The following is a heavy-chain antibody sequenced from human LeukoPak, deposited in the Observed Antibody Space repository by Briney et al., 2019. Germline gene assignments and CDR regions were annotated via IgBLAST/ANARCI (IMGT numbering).Heavy chain of an antibody. CDR1: GYTFTSYG. CDR2: ISAYNGNT. CDR3: ARDASDILTGYYPYYYYYMDV. V-gene: IGHV1-18*01. Sequence: ASVKVSCKASGYTFTSYGISWVRQAPGQGLEWMGWISAYNGNTDYAQKLQGRVTMTTDTSTSTAYMELRSLRSDDTAVYYCARDASDILTGYYPYYYYYMDVWGKGTTVTVSS. D-gene: IGHD3-9*01. J-gene: IGHJ6*03.